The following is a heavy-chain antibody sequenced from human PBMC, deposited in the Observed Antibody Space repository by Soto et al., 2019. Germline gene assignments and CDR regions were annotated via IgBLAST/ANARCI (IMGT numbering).Heavy chain of an antibody. V-gene: IGHV1-2*02. CDR2: INPNSGGT. Sequence: ASVKVSCKASGYTFTGYYMHWVRQAPGQGLEWMGWINPNSGGTNYAQKFQGRVTMTRDTSISTAYMELSRLRSDDTAVYYCARGTVTEQLVKSYWGQGTLVTVSS. J-gene: IGHJ4*02. CDR1: GYTFTGYY. CDR3: ARGTVTEQLVKSY. D-gene: IGHD6-6*01.